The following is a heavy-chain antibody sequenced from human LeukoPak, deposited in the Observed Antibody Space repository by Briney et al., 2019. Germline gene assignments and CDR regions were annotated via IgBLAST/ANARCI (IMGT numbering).Heavy chain of an antibody. V-gene: IGHV4-30-2*01. D-gene: IGHD3-9*01. Sequence: SETLSLTCTVSGGSISSGSYYWSWIRQPPGKGLEWIGYIYHSGSTYYNPSLKSRVTISVDLPKNQFSLDLRSVTAADTAVYYCARDAAAGYSLACWGQGTLVTVSS. CDR2: IYHSGST. J-gene: IGHJ4*02. CDR1: GGSISSGSYY. CDR3: ARDAAAGYSLAC.